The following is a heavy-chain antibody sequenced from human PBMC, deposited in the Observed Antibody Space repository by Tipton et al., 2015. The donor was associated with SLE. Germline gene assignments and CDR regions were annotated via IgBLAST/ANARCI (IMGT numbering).Heavy chain of an antibody. CDR2: IYYSGIT. CDR3: ARVAYGGNSLNALDI. Sequence: LSCTVSGGSISSYYWSWIRQPPGKGLECMGHIYYSGITNYNPSLTSRVTISVDTSKNQFSLKLTSVTAADTAVYYCARVAYGGNSLNALDIWGRGTLVTVSS. V-gene: IGHV4-59*01. D-gene: IGHD4-23*01. J-gene: IGHJ3*02. CDR1: GGSISSYY.